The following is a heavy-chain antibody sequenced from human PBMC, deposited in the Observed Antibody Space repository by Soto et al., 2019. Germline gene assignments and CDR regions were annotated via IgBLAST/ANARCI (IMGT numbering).Heavy chain of an antibody. D-gene: IGHD6-13*01. Sequence: PSETLSLTCTVSGGSISSGDYYWSWIRQPPGKGLEWIGEINHSGSTNYNPSLKSRVTISVDTSKNQFSLKLSSVTAADTAVYYCAREKPYSSSWYHDYWGQGTLVTVSS. CDR3: AREKPYSSSWYHDY. CDR2: INHSGST. V-gene: IGHV4-39*07. J-gene: IGHJ4*02. CDR1: GGSISSGDYY.